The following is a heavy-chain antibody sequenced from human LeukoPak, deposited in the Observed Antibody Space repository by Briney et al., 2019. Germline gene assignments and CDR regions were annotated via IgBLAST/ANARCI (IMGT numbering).Heavy chain of an antibody. CDR3: APHRGSSSPFDY. CDR2: ISSSSSYI. J-gene: IGHJ4*02. V-gene: IGHV3-21*01. CDR1: VFTFSSYG. Sequence: PGGSLRLSCAPSVFTFSSYGMNWVRQAPGKGLEWVSSISSSSSYIYYADSVKGRFTISRDNAKNSLYLQMNSLRAEDTDVYYCAPHRGSSSPFDYWGQGTLVTVSS. D-gene: IGHD6-6*01.